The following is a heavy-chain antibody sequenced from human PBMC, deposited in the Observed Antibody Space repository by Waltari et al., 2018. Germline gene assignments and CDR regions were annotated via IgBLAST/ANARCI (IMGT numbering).Heavy chain of an antibody. Sequence: EVQLVESGGGLVKPGGSLRLSCEASGFTFRSYTMNWVRQAPGKGLEWVSSIRSDSSSIYYADSVRGRFTISRDNAKKSLYLQMSSLRAEDTAVYYCARDPAAGVPDVYYMDVWGKGTTVTVSS. V-gene: IGHV3-21*01. CDR3: ARDPAAGVPDVYYMDV. D-gene: IGHD2-2*01. CDR2: IRSDSSSI. J-gene: IGHJ6*03. CDR1: GFTFRSYT.